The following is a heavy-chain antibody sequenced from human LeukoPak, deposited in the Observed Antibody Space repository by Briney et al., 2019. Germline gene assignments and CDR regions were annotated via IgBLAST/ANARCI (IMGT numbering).Heavy chain of an antibody. CDR1: AGSISSGSW. CDR3: ARDARVQKWFGEVIMTTTYYFDD. CDR2: IYHSGST. J-gene: IGHJ4*02. V-gene: IGHV4-4*02. D-gene: IGHD3-10*01. Sequence: SETLSLTCAVSAGSISSGSWWNWVRQPPGKGLEWIGEIYHSGSTNYNPSLKSRVTISLDKSKNQFPLKLTSVTAADTAVYYCARDARVQKWFGEVIMTTTYYFDDWGQGTLVTVSS.